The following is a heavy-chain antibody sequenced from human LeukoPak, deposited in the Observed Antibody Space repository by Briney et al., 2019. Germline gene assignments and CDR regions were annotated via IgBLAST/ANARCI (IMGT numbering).Heavy chain of an antibody. J-gene: IGHJ4*02. CDR2: IYHIGTT. V-gene: IGHV4-38-2*01. D-gene: IGHD4-23*01. CDR1: GYSIRSAYY. CDR3: ATTTVVTRDFDY. Sequence: SETLSLTCAVSGYSIRSAYYWGWIRQPPGKGLEWIGSIYHIGTTYYNPSLKSRVTISLNTSKSQFSLKLTSVTAADTAVCYCATTTVVTRDFDYWGQGTLVTVSS.